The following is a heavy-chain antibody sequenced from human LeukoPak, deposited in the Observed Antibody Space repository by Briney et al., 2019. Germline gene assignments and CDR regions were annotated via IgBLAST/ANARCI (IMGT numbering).Heavy chain of an antibody. CDR1: GFTFSSYA. CDR3: AKDRSYSGFSGRGAYFDY. Sequence: GSLRLSCAASGFTFSSYAMSWVRQAPGKGLEWVSAITGGGSTYYADSVKGRFTISRDNSKNTLYLQMNSLRAEDTAVYYCAKDRSYSGFSGRGAYFDYWGQGTLVTVSS. CDR2: ITGGGST. D-gene: IGHD3-10*01. J-gene: IGHJ4*02. V-gene: IGHV3-23*01.